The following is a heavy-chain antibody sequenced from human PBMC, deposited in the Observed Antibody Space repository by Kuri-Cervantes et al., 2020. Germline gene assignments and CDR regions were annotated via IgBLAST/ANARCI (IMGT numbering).Heavy chain of an antibody. CDR3: ARQYYDILTGYYSDDAFDI. V-gene: IGHV4-31*03. Sequence: LRLSCTVSGGSISSGGYYWSWIRQHPGKGLEWIGYIYYSGSTYYNQSLKSRVTISVDTSKNQFSLKLSSVTAADTAVYYCARQYYDILTGYYSDDAFDIWGQGTMVTVSS. CDR2: IYYSGST. CDR1: GGSISSGGYY. D-gene: IGHD3-9*01. J-gene: IGHJ3*02.